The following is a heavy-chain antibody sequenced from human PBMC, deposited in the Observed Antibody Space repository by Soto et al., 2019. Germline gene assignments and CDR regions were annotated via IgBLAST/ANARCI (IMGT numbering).Heavy chain of an antibody. J-gene: IGHJ4*02. D-gene: IGHD2-15*01. CDR1: GGSISSTNW. Sequence: QVQLQQSGPRLARPSGTLSLTCVVSGGSISSTNWWTWVRQTPGKGLEWIGEVYHTGSTKYNPSLKNRVTISLDQSTNQFSLNLKSVTAADTAVYYCATLPPRIVVVVLPIPSWGQGTLVTVSS. CDR2: VYHTGST. V-gene: IGHV4-4*02. CDR3: ATLPPRIVVVVLPIPS.